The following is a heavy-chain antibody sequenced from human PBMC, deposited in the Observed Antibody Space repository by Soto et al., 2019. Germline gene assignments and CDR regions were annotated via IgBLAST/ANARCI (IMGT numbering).Heavy chain of an antibody. CDR1: GFTFGSYA. CDR3: AKDRSWSEYFQH. V-gene: IGHV3-23*01. Sequence: EVQLLESGGGLVQSGGSLRLSCAASGFTFGSYAMSWVRQAPGKGLEWVSAISGSGGSTYYADSVKGRFTISRDNSKNTLYLQMNSLRAEDTAVYYCAKDRSWSEYFQHWGQGTLVTVSS. D-gene: IGHD3-10*01. J-gene: IGHJ1*01. CDR2: ISGSGGST.